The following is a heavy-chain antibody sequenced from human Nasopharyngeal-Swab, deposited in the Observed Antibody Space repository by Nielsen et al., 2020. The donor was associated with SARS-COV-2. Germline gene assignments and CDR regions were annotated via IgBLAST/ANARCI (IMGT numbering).Heavy chain of an antibody. CDR3: ARGRGITVTTPSPVFDY. CDR1: GGSFSGYY. J-gene: IGHJ4*02. D-gene: IGHD1-20*01. V-gene: IGHV4-34*01. CDR2: INHSGSI. Sequence: SQTLSLTCAVYGGSFSGYYWSWIRQSPGKRLEWIGEINHSGSINYNLSLKSRVTISVETSKNQFSLKLSSVTAADTAVYHCARGRGITVTTPSPVFDYWGQGTLVTVSS.